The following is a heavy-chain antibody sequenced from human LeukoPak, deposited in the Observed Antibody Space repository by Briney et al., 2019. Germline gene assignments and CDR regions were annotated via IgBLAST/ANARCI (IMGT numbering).Heavy chain of an antibody. CDR3: ARGRGGIGYCSSTSCYIPDY. CDR1: GYTFTSYD. V-gene: IGHV1-8*03. J-gene: IGHJ4*02. Sequence: ASVKVSCKASGYTFTSYDINWVRQATGQGLEWMGWMNPNSGNTGYAQKFQGRVTITRNTSISTAYMELSSLRSEDTAVYYCARGRGGIGYCSSTSCYIPDYWGQGTLVTVSS. D-gene: IGHD2-2*02. CDR2: MNPNSGNT.